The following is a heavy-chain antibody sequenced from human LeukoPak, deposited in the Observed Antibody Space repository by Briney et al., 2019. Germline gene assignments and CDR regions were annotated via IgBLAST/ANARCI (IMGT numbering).Heavy chain of an antibody. CDR3: ARVPHHWNSSGYYYYFDY. CDR1: GGSISSSSYY. V-gene: IGHV4-39*07. CDR2: IYYSGST. J-gene: IGHJ4*02. Sequence: PSETLSLTCTVSGGSISSSSYYWGWIRQPPGKGLEWIGSIYYSGSTYYNPSLKSRVTISVDTSKNQFSLKLSSVTAADTAVYYCARVPHHWNSSGYYYYFDYWGQGTLVTVSS. D-gene: IGHD3-22*01.